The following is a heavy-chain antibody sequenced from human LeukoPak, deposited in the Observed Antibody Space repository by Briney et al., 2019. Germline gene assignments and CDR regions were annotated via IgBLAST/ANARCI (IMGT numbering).Heavy chain of an antibody. J-gene: IGHJ4*02. CDR2: IRQDGSEK. CDR1: GLTFSSYW. V-gene: IGHV3-7*01. D-gene: IGHD1-1*01. CDR3: VRDGRPLDY. Sequence: GGSLRLSCVDSGLTFSSYWMSWVRQAPGKGLEWAANIRQDGSEKYYGNSVKGRFTISRDNTKNSLYLQMNSLRVEDTAVYYCVRDGRPLDYWGQGTLVTVSS.